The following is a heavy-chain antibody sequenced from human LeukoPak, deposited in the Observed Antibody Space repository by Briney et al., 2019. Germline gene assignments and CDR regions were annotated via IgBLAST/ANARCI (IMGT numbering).Heavy chain of an antibody. Sequence: SETLSLTCTVSGGSVSSGSYYWSWIRQPPGKGLEWIAYIYYSGNTNYNPSLKSRVTISVDTSKNQFSLKLTSVTAADTAVYYCARVATTGSYFDYWGQGTLVTVSS. CDR2: IYYSGNT. CDR3: ARVATTGSYFDY. CDR1: GGSVSSGSYY. J-gene: IGHJ4*02. D-gene: IGHD4-17*01. V-gene: IGHV4-61*01.